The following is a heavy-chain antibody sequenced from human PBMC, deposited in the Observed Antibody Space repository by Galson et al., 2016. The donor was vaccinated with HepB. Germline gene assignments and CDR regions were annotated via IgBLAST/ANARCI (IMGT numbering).Heavy chain of an antibody. Sequence: LRLSCATSGFTLTHYGMLWVRQAPGKGLEWVAVIWYAGSYKYYADSVEGRFTISRDISENTVYLQMNSLRGEDTAVYYCAREIPHMVHGGLDYWGQGTLVTVSS. D-gene: IGHD2-2*02. V-gene: IGHV3-33*01. CDR3: AREIPHMVHGGLDY. J-gene: IGHJ4*02. CDR1: GFTLTHYG. CDR2: IWYAGSYK.